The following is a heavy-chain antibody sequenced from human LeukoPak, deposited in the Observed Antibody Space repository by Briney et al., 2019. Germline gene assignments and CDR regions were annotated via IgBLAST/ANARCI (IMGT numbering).Heavy chain of an antibody. Sequence: GGSLRLSCAASGFTFSSFSVNWVRQAPGKGLEWVSSISSSSSYIYYADSVKGRFTISRDNAKNSLYLQMNGLRAEDTAVYYCARDLGVGARGDYWGQGTLVTVSS. CDR1: GFTFSSFS. J-gene: IGHJ4*02. V-gene: IGHV3-21*01. D-gene: IGHD1-26*01. CDR2: ISSSSSYI. CDR3: ARDLGVGARGDY.